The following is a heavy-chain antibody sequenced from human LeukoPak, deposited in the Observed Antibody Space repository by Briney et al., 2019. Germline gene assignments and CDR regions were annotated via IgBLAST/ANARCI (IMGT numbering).Heavy chain of an antibody. V-gene: IGHV3-23*01. CDR3: AITSGCFDY. CDR2: ISGSGGST. D-gene: IGHD6-19*01. Sequence: GGSLRLSCAASGFTFSTFAMSWVRQAPGKGLEWVSTISGSGGSTYYADSVKGRLTISRDNSKNTLYLQMNSLRAEDTAVYYCAITSGCFDYWGQGTLVTVSS. CDR1: GFTFSTFA. J-gene: IGHJ4*02.